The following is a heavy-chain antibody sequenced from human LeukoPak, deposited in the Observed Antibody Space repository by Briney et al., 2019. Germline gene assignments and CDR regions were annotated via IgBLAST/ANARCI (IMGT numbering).Heavy chain of an antibody. CDR1: GGTFSSYA. CDR3: ASDSGYSGYDYAY. Sequence: GSSVKVSCKASGGTFSSYAISWVRQAPGQGLEWMGGIIPIFGTANYAQKSQGRVTVTTDTSTSTAYMELRSLRSDDTAVYYCASDSGYSGYDYAYWGQGTLVTVSS. D-gene: IGHD5-12*01. CDR2: IIPIFGTA. V-gene: IGHV1-69*05. J-gene: IGHJ4*02.